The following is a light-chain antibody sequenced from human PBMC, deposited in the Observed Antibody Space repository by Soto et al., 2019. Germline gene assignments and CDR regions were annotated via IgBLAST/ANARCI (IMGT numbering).Light chain of an antibody. CDR1: QRISSW. Sequence: DIQMTQSPSILSASVGDRVTITCRASQRISSWLAWYQQKPGKAPILLIFEASTLESWVPSRFSGSGSGTHFTLTISGLLPDDFATYYCQQYNTSPWTFGQGTKVEIK. CDR3: QQYNTSPWT. J-gene: IGKJ1*01. CDR2: EAS. V-gene: IGKV1-5*03.